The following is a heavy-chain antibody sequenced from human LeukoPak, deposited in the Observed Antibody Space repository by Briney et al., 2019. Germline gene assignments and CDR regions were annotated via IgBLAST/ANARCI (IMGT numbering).Heavy chain of an antibody. J-gene: IGHJ4*02. CDR3: AKDLNYYGSGSYYMDY. CDR1: GFTFSSYG. V-gene: IGHV3-30*18. CDR2: ISYDGSNK. Sequence: PGRSLRLSCAASGFTFSSYGMHWVRQAPGKGLEWVAVISYDGSNKYYADSVKGRFTTSRDNSKNTLYLQMNSLRAEDTAVYYCAKDLNYYGSGSYYMDYWGQGTLVTVSS. D-gene: IGHD3-10*01.